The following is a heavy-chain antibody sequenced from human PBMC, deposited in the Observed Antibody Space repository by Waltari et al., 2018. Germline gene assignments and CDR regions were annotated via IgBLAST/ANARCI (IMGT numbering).Heavy chain of an antibody. CDR1: GGSFSTYA. Sequence: QVQLVQSGAEVKKPGSSVKVSCKASGGSFSTYAIPRVRQAPGQGLEWMGGIIPMFETANYAQKFQERVTITTDGSMTTAYMELSSLTSEDTAVYYCARGGLYGQQLLESAFEIWGQGTKVTVAS. CDR3: ARGGLYGQQLLESAFEI. J-gene: IGHJ3*02. V-gene: IGHV1-69*05. D-gene: IGHD6-13*01. CDR2: IIPMFETA.